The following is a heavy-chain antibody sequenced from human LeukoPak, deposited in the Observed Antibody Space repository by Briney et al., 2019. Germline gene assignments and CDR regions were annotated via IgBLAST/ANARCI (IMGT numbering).Heavy chain of an antibody. D-gene: IGHD3-16*02. V-gene: IGHV4-38-2*02. CDR1: GYSISSGYY. Sequence: SETLSLTCTVSGYSISSGYYWGWIRQPPGKGLEWIGYIYYSGSTYYNPSLKSRISISGDTSKNQFSLKLSSVTAADTAVYYCARGNRREYDYVWGSYRPYFDYWGQGTLVTVSS. J-gene: IGHJ4*02. CDR2: IYYSGST. CDR3: ARGNRREYDYVWGSYRPYFDY.